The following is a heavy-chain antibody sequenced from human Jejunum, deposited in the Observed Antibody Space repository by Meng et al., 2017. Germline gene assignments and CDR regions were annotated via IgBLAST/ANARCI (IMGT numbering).Heavy chain of an antibody. CDR2: VSGSGGDT. V-gene: IGHV3-23*01. D-gene: IGHD2-15*01. CDR3: AKGVAGWYFDH. J-gene: IGHJ4*02. CDR1: GFTFSSYA. Sequence: GGSLRLSCAASGFTFSSYAMSWVRQAPGKGLEWVSAVSGSGGDTYYADSVVKGRFTISRDNSKNTVYLQMNSLRAEDTAVYYCAKGVAGWYFDHWGQGTLVTVSS.